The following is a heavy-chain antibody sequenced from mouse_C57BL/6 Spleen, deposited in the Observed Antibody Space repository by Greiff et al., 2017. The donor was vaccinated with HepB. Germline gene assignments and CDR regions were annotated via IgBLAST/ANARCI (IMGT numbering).Heavy chain of an antibody. D-gene: IGHD2-13*01. CDR2: IHPNSGST. V-gene: IGHV1-64*01. Sequence: QVQLQQPGAELVKPGASVKLSCKASGYTFTSYWMHWVKQRPGQGLEWIGMIHPNSGSTNYNEKFKSKATLTVDKSSSTAYMQLSSLTSEDSAVYYCARERLDPWFDYWGQGTTLTVSS. CDR3: ARERLDPWFDY. J-gene: IGHJ2*01. CDR1: GYTFTSYW.